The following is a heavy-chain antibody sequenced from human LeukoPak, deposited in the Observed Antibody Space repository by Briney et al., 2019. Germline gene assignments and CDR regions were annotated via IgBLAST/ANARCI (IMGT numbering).Heavy chain of an antibody. D-gene: IGHD3-10*01. CDR3: AKDRDYGSGPEGY. CDR2: ISANNGNT. Sequence: ASVKVSCKASGYTFTSYGISWVRQAPGQGLEWMGWISANNGNTNYTQKLQGRVTMTTDTSTSTAYMELRSLRADDTAVYYCAKDRDYGSGPEGYWGQGTLVTVSS. V-gene: IGHV1-18*01. CDR1: GYTFTSYG. J-gene: IGHJ4*02.